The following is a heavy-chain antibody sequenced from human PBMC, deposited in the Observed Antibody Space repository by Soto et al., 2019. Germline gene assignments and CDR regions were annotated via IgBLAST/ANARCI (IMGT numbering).Heavy chain of an antibody. CDR3: ALYMGSTWARGLFAL. V-gene: IGHV3-66*01. D-gene: IGHD6-13*01. Sequence: EESLRLSCAVSGFTVSDKYLTWVRQAPGKELEWVSVIYADGTTEYAESVKGRFTISRDNANNTVYLQMISLRAEDTAVYYFALYMGSTWARGLFALRGQGALVTVS. J-gene: IGHJ5*02. CDR1: GFTVSDKY. CDR2: IYADGTT.